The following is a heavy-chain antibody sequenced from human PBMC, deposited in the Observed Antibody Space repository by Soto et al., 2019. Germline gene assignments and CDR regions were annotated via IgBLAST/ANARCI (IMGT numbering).Heavy chain of an antibody. J-gene: IGHJ5*02. V-gene: IGHV3-23*01. CDR3: AKNKPRNGWSLWFDP. CDR1: GFTFSSYA. CDR2: ISGSGGST. Sequence: GGSLRLSCAASGFTFSSYAMSWVRQAPGKGLEWVSAISGSGGSTYYADSVKGRFTISRDNSKNTLYLQMNSLRAEDTDVYYCAKNKPRNGWSLWFDPWGQGTLVTVSS. D-gene: IGHD6-19*01.